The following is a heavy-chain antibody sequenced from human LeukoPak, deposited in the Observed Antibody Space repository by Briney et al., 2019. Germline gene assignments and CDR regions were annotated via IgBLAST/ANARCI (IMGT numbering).Heavy chain of an antibody. V-gene: IGHV3-30-3*01. CDR1: GFTFSSYA. CDR3: ARHDGWLHTGGPFFDY. CDR2: ISYDGSNK. Sequence: GGSLRLSCAASGFTFSSYAMHWVRQAPGKGLEWVAVISYDGSNKYYADSVKGRFTISRDNSKNTLYLQMNSLRAEDTAVYYCARHDGWLHTGGPFFDYWGQGTLVTVSS. J-gene: IGHJ4*02. D-gene: IGHD5-24*01.